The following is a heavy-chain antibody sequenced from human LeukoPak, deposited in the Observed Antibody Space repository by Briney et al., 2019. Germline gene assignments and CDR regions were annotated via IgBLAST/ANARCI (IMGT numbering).Heavy chain of an antibody. Sequence: GGSLRLSCVASGFSFVSYEMHWVRRAPGKGLEYVSYISTSGSVMYYADSVRGRFTISRDNAKNSLFLQMNSLRADDTATYYCAREGSYYFHYWGQGTLVTVSS. CDR3: AREGSYYFHY. J-gene: IGHJ4*02. V-gene: IGHV3-48*03. CDR1: GFSFVSYE. CDR2: ISTSGSVM.